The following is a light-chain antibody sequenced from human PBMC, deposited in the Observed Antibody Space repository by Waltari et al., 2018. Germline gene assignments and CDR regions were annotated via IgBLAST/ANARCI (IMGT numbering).Light chain of an antibody. CDR2: DAS. J-gene: IGKJ5*01. Sequence: EVVLTQSPATLSLSPGERATLSCRASQSVGSELAWYQQKAAQAPRLLIYDASNRATGISDRFSGSGSGTDFALTISSLEPEDVAVYFCQQRSNWPPITFGQGTRLEIK. CDR3: QQRSNWPPIT. CDR1: QSVGSE. V-gene: IGKV3-11*01.